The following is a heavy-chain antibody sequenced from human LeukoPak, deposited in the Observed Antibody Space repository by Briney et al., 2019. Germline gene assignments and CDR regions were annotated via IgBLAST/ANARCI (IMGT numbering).Heavy chain of an antibody. V-gene: IGHV3-23*03. CDR2: IYSGGST. CDR1: GFTFSSSA. D-gene: IGHD3-10*01. Sequence: GGSLRLSCAASGFTFSSSAMSWVRQAPGKGLEWVSVIYSGGSTYYADSVKGRFTISTDNSKNTLYLQMNSLRAEDTALYYCATHHRGSSAEYFQHWGQGTLVTVSS. J-gene: IGHJ1*01. CDR3: ATHHRGSSAEYFQH.